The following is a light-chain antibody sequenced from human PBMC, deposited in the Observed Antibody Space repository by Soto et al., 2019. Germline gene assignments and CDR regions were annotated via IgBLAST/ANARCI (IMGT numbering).Light chain of an antibody. V-gene: IGKV3-20*01. CDR2: GAS. CDR3: QQYGNSWT. CDR1: QSVSSN. Sequence: EIVMTQSPATLSVSPGERATLSFRASQSVSSNFAWYQQKPGQAPRLLIYGASSRATGIPDRFSGSGSGTDFTLTISRLEPEDFAVYYCQQYGNSWTFGQGTKVDIK. J-gene: IGKJ1*01.